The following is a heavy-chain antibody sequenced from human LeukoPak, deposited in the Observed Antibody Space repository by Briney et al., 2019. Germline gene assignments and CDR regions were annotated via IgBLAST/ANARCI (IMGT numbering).Heavy chain of an antibody. J-gene: IGHJ4*02. Sequence: SVKVSCKASGGTLSSYAISWVRQAPGQGLEWMGGIIPIFGTANYAQKFQGRVTITADESTSTAYMELSSLRSEDTAVYYCARDDCSGGSCYSLFDYWGQGTLVTVSS. CDR2: IIPIFGTA. CDR3: ARDDCSGGSCYSLFDY. D-gene: IGHD2-15*01. CDR1: GGTLSSYA. V-gene: IGHV1-69*01.